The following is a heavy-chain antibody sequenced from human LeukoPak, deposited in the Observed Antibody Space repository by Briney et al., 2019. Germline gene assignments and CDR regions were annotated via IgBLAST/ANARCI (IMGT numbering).Heavy chain of an antibody. D-gene: IGHD1-26*01. CDR3: ARDKGYSGSYYDY. J-gene: IGHJ4*02. CDR1: GFTFSSYG. CDR2: IRYDGSNK. Sequence: PGGSLRLSCAASGFTFSSYGMHWVRQAPGKGLEWVAFIRYDGSNKYYADSVKGRFTISRDNSKNTLYLQMNSLRAEDTAVYYCARDKGYSGSYYDYWGQGTLVTVSS. V-gene: IGHV3-30*02.